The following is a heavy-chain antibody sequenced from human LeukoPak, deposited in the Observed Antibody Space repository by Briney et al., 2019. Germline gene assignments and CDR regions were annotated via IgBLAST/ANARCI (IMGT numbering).Heavy chain of an antibody. CDR3: VRSLDY. J-gene: IGHJ4*02. Sequence: GGSLRLSCVASGFTFSDYAMNWVRQAPGKGLEWVSVIAGSDGFTQYADSVKGRFTISRDNSKNTVYLQMNRLRVEDTALYYCVRSLDYWGQGTLVTVSS. CDR2: IAGSDGFT. V-gene: IGHV3-23*01. CDR1: GFTFSDYA.